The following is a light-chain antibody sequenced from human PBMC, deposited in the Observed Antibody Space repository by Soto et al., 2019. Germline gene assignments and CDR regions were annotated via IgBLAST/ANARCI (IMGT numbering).Light chain of an antibody. CDR3: QQYGDSPLT. J-gene: IGKJ4*01. V-gene: IGKV3-20*01. CDR2: ESS. Sequence: EIVVTQSPATLSVSPGERATLSVRASQSVGNKVAWYQHKPGQTPRLLIYESSNRATGIAARFSGSGSGTDFTLTISRLEPEDFAVYHCQQYGDSPLTFGGGTKV. CDR1: QSVGNK.